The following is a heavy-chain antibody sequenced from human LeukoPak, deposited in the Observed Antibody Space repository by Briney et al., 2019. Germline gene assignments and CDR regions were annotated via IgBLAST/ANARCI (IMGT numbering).Heavy chain of an antibody. J-gene: IGHJ4*02. V-gene: IGHV3-66*01. D-gene: IGHD6-13*01. CDR3: TRGHYSNTL. Sequence: TGGSLRLSCAASGFIVSDKYMSWVRQAPGKGLEWISVIYSAGNTYCSDSVKGRFTITRDNSKNTLLLQMDSLRVEDTAVYYCTRGHYSNTLGGQGTLVTVSS. CDR2: IYSAGNT. CDR1: GFIVSDKY.